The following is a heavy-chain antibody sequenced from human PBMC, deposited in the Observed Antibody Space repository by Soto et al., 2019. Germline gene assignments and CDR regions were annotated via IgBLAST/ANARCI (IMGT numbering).Heavy chain of an antibody. D-gene: IGHD3-3*01. V-gene: IGHV3-64D*08. CDR3: VKHHYDFEDYYYGMDV. J-gene: IGHJ6*02. CDR1: GFTFSSYA. Sequence: PGGSLRLSCSASGFTFSSYAMHWVRQAPGKGLEYVSAISSNGGSTYYADSVKGRFTISRDNSKNTLYLQMSSLRAEDTAVYYCVKHHYDFEDYYYGMDVWGQGTTVTVSS. CDR2: ISSNGGST.